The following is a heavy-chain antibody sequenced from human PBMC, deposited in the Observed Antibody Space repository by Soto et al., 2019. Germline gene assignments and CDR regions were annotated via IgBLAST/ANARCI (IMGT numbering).Heavy chain of an antibody. CDR3: ATKIYASDSGPNFQYYCGS. J-gene: IGHJ4*02. D-gene: IGHD1-26*01. Sequence: PGESLKISCKGSGYSSAVYWITWVRQMPGKGLEWMGRIDPSDSQTYYSPSFRGHVTISAAKSITTVFLQWSSLRASDTAMYYCATKIYASDSGPNFQYYCGSWGQGTRGTV. V-gene: IGHV5-10-1*01. CDR1: GYSSAVYW. CDR2: IDPSDSQT.